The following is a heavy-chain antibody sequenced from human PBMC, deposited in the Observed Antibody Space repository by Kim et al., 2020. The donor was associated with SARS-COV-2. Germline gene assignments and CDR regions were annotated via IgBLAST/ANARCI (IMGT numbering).Heavy chain of an antibody. CDR1: GGSISTYY. V-gene: IGHV4-59*01. CDR2: IYYSGRT. CDR3: ARAVGEKWLEVGY. J-gene: IGHJ4*02. Sequence: SETLSLTCTVSGGSISTYYWSWIRQPPGKGLEWIGYIYYSGRTSYNPSLKSRVTITVDTSKNQFSLKLSSVTAADTAVYYCARAVGEKWLEVGYWGQGTL. D-gene: IGHD6-19*01.